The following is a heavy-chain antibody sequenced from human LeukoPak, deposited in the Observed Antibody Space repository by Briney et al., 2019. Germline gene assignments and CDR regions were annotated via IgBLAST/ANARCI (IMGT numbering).Heavy chain of an antibody. D-gene: IGHD1-26*01. J-gene: IGHJ5*02. V-gene: IGHV1-24*01. Sequence: ASVKVSCKVSGYTLTELSMHWVRQAPGKGLEWMGGFDPEDGETIYAQKFQGRVTMTEDTSTDTAYMELSSLRSEDAAVYYCATSGSYFTVGWFDPWGQGTLVTVSS. CDR2: FDPEDGET. CDR3: ATSGSYFTVGWFDP. CDR1: GYTLTELS.